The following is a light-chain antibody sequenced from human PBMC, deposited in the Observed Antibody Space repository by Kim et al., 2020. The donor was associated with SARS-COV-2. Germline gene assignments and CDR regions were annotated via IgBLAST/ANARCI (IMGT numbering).Light chain of an antibody. CDR3: SAWDSSLSAWV. J-gene: IGLJ3*02. CDR2: RNN. Sequence: QTATLTCTGNSNNVGNEGVAWLQQHQGHPPKLLSCRNNNRPSGISERFSASRSGNTASLTITGLQPEDEADYYCSAWDSSLSAWVFGGGTKL. CDR1: SNNVGNEG. V-gene: IGLV10-54*01.